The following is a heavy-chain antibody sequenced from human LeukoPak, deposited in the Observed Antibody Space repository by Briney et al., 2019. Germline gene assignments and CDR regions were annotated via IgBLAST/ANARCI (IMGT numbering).Heavy chain of an antibody. CDR3: ARDRGRVLRFDP. V-gene: IGHV1-18*01. Sequence: ASVTVSFKASGYTFTSYGISWVRQAPGQGLEWMGWVSAYNGNTNYAQKLQGRVTMTTDTSTSTAYMELRSLRSDDTAVYYCARDRGRVLRFDPWGQGTLVTVSS. D-gene: IGHD3-10*01. CDR2: VSAYNGNT. CDR1: GYTFTSYG. J-gene: IGHJ5*02.